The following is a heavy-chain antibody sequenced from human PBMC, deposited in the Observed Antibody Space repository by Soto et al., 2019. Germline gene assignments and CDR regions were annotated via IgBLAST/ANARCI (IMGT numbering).Heavy chain of an antibody. Sequence: SGTLSLTCTVSGGSITSSEYYWAWIRQPPGKGLEWIGSIYYSGSTYYNPSLKSRVTISVDTSKNQFSLKLSSVTAADTAVYYCARQHAGYDSSGYFDYWGQGTLVTVSS. CDR2: IYYSGST. D-gene: IGHD3-22*01. V-gene: IGHV4-39*01. CDR1: GGSITSSEYY. J-gene: IGHJ4*02. CDR3: ARQHAGYDSSGYFDY.